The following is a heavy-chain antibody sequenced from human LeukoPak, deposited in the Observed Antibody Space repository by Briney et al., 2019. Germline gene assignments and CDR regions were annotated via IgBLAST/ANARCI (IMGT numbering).Heavy chain of an antibody. CDR1: GDSISSRNW. Sequence: PSETLSLTCAVSGDSISSRNWWNWVRQSPGKGLDWVGEISHGGITKYNPSLKNRVTISKDNSRNEFSLKLNSVAAADTAVYFCARSAGWWSLDYRGQGALATVSA. CDR3: ARSAGWWSLDY. CDR2: ISHGGIT. V-gene: IGHV4-4*02. J-gene: IGHJ4*01. D-gene: IGHD2-8*02.